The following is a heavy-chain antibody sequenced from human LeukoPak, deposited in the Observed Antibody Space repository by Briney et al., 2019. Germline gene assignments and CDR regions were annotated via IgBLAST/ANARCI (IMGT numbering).Heavy chain of an antibody. Sequence: TSSETLSLTCTVSGDSMSSTTYYWGWIRQPPGKGLEWIGSFYYTENTYYNPSLKSRVTISVDTSKNQFSLKVNSVTAADTALYYCAVIVATSWDYWGQGTLVTVSS. J-gene: IGHJ4*02. CDR3: AVIVATSWDY. D-gene: IGHD5-12*01. CDR1: GDSMSSTTYY. CDR2: FYYTENT. V-gene: IGHV4-39*01.